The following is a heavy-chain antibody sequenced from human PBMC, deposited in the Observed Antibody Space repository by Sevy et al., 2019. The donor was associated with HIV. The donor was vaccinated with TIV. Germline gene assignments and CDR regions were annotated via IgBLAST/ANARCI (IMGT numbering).Heavy chain of an antibody. D-gene: IGHD6-13*01. CDR2: ISSSSSTI. V-gene: IGHV3-48*02. Sequence: GGSLRLSCAASGFTFSSYSMNWVRQAPGKGLEWVSYISSSSSTIYYAGSVKGRLPISRENAKNSLYLQMNNLRDEDTAVYYCAREGKEAAASDDAFDIWGQGTMVTVSS. J-gene: IGHJ3*02. CDR1: GFTFSSYS. CDR3: AREGKEAAASDDAFDI.